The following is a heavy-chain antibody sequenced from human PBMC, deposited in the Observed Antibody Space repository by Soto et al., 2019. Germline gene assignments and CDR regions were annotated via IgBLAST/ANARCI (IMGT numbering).Heavy chain of an antibody. CDR2: LSGSGGDT. CDR3: AKRGGYDYVWSGYPDY. CDR1: GFTFSSFA. V-gene: IGHV3-23*01. Sequence: XVSLRLSCVASGFTFSSFAMSGVRQAPGKGLEWVSTLSGSGGDTYYADSVKGRFTISRDKSKNTLYLQMDRLRVEDTAVYYCAKRGGYDYVWSGYPDYWGQGTLVTV. J-gene: IGHJ4*02. D-gene: IGHD3-16*02.